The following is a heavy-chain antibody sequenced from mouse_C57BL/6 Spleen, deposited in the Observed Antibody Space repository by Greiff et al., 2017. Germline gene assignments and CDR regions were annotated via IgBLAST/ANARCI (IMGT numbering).Heavy chain of an antibody. V-gene: IGHV5-6*01. CDR2: ISSGGSYT. CDR1: GFTFSSYG. CDR3: ARQDMYYDSKHAMDY. D-gene: IGHD1-1*01. Sequence: EVQLKESGGDLVKPGGSLKLSCAASGFTFSSYGMSWVRQTPEKRLEWVATISSGGSYTYYPDSVKGRFTISRDDAKNTLYLQMSSLKSEDTAMYYCARQDMYYDSKHAMDYWGQGTAVTVSS. J-gene: IGHJ4*01.